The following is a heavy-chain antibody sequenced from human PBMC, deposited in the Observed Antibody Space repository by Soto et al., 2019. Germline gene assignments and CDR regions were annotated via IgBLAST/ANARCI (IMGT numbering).Heavy chain of an antibody. CDR2: ISAYNGNT. Sequence: ASVKVSCKASGYTFTSYGISWVRQAPGQGLEWMAWISAYNGNTNYAQKLQDRVTLTTDTSTSTAYMELTSLRSDDTAVYYCARGPKGSLSFFDFWGQGTLVTVSS. V-gene: IGHV1-18*04. J-gene: IGHJ4*02. CDR3: ARGPKGSLSFFDF. CDR1: GYTFTSYG.